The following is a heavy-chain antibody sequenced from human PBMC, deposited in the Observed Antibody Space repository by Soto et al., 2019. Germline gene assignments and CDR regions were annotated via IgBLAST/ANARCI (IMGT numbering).Heavy chain of an antibody. V-gene: IGHV3-15*01. CDR1: GFTFSYAW. Sequence: GGSLRLSCAASGFTFSYAWMSWVRQAPGKGLEWVGRIKSKTDGETTDYAAIVKGRFTISRDDSKATLYLQMNGLKTEDTAVYYCTTTVLTFGDFYGYWGQGTLVTVSS. J-gene: IGHJ4*02. CDR3: TTTVLTFGDFYGY. CDR2: IKSKTDGETT. D-gene: IGHD3-10*01.